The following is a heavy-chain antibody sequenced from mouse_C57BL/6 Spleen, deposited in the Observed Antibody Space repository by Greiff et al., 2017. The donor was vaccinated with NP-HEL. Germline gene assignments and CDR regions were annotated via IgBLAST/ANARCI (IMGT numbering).Heavy chain of an antibody. CDR3: TPGSSYKGFDY. CDR1: GYTFTSYW. J-gene: IGHJ2*01. V-gene: IGHV1-5*01. Sequence: EVQLQQSGTVLARPGASVKMSCKTSGYTFTSYWMHWVKQRPGQGLEWIGAIYPGNSDTSYNQKFKGKAKLTAVTSASTAYMELSSLTNEDSAVYYCTPGSSYKGFDYWGQGTTLTVSS. CDR2: IYPGNSDT. D-gene: IGHD1-1*01.